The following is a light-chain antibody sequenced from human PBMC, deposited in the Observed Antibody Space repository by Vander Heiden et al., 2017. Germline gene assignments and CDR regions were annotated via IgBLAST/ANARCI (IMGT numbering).Light chain of an antibody. V-gene: IGLV1-40*01. CDR1: RSNIGAGYS. Sequence: QSVLTQPPSVSAAPGHRVTLSCTGSRSNIGAGYSVHWYQQLPGTAPKLLIYANDSRPSGVPDRFSGSRSGTSASLAITGLQADDEADYYCQSYDSSLSGAVFGGGTKLTVL. CDR3: QSYDSSLSGAV. CDR2: AND. J-gene: IGLJ2*01.